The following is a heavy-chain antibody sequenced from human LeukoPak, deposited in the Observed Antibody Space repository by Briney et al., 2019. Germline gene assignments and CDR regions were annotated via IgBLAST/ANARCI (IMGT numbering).Heavy chain of an antibody. J-gene: IGHJ3*02. D-gene: IGHD6-19*01. CDR1: GGSFSGYY. CDR3: ARDRKEVWLVESSSFDI. V-gene: IGHV4-34*01. CDR2: INHSGST. Sequence: SETLSLTCAVYGGSFSGYYWSWIRQPPGKGLEWIGEINHSGSTNYNPSLKSRVTISVDTSKNQFSLKLSSVTAADTAVYYCARDRKEVWLVESSSFDIWGQGTMVTVSS.